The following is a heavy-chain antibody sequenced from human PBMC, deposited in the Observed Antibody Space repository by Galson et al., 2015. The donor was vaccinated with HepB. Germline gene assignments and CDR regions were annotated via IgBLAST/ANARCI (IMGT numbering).Heavy chain of an antibody. CDR2: ISISSTTI. Sequence: SLRLSCAASGFTFSRFAMNWVRQAPGKGLEWVSYISISSTTISYADSVKGRFTISRDNAKNLVFLQMNSLRDEDTALYYCVKNGDMVATIFAYWGQGALVTVSS. CDR1: GFTFSRFA. J-gene: IGHJ4*02. V-gene: IGHV3-48*02. CDR3: VKNGDMVATIFAY. D-gene: IGHD5-12*01.